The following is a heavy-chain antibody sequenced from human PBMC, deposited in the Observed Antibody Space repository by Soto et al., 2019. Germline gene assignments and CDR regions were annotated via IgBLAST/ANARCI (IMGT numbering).Heavy chain of an antibody. J-gene: IGHJ4*02. D-gene: IGHD5-12*01. CDR1: GITVSSNY. CDR2: IYPGGST. CDR3: ARRRDGYIFDY. Sequence: PGGSLRLSCAASGITVSSNYMSWVRQAPGKGLEWVSVIYPGGSTYYADSVKGRFTISRDDSMNTLYLQMNSLRAEDTAVYYCARRRDGYIFDYWGQGTLVTVSS. V-gene: IGHV3-66*01.